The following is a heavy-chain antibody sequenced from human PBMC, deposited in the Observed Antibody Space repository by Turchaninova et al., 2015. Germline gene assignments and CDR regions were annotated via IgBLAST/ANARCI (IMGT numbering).Heavy chain of an antibody. V-gene: IGHV1-18*04. Sequence: QVQLVQSGVEVEKHRATGKAAGKASGYHFTSYGISGGRQAPGQGLEGMGCISAYNGNTNYAQKLQGRVTMTTDTSTSTAYMELRSLRSDDTAVYYCAIILTGPGDAFDIWGQGTMVTVSS. CDR3: AIILTGPGDAFDI. CDR2: ISAYNGNT. D-gene: IGHD3-9*01. CDR1: GYHFTSYG. J-gene: IGHJ3*02.